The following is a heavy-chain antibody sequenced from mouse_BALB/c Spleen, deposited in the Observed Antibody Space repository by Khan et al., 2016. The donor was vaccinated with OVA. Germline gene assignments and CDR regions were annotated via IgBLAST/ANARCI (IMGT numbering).Heavy chain of an antibody. CDR3: ARSGYGSLAY. Sequence: QVQLQQSGAELAKPGASVKMSCKASGYMFSSYWMNWVKQRPGQGLEWIGYINPSSGYSEYNQKFKDEATLTADKSSSTAYMQLSSLTSEDSAVYYCARSGYGSLAYWGQGTLVTVSA. D-gene: IGHD1-1*01. V-gene: IGHV1-7*01. J-gene: IGHJ3*01. CDR1: GYMFSSYW. CDR2: INPSSGYS.